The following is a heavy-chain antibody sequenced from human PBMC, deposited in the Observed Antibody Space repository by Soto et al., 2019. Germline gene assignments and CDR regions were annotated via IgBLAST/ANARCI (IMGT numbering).Heavy chain of an antibody. CDR3: ATRTELPHYY. CDR2: ISYSGTT. D-gene: IGHD1-26*01. V-gene: IGHV4-59*01. J-gene: IGHJ6*01. CDR1: GASLNSYY. Sequence: SANLPATSTVSGASLNSYYWNWIRKPPGGGLEWLGFISYSGTTNYNPSLRSRVAISIDPSKNKFSLKMTSVTATDTAVYYCATRTELPHYY.